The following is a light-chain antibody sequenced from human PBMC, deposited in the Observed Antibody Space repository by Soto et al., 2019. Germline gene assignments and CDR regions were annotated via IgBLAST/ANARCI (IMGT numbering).Light chain of an antibody. V-gene: IGLV3-21*02. J-gene: IGLJ2*01. CDR3: QLWDSNSDHVV. CDR1: NIGRKS. CDR2: DDR. Sequence: SYELTQPPSVSVAPGQTARITCGGSNIGRKSVHWYQQKLGQAPVVVVYDDRDRPSGIPERFSGSNSGNTATLTISRVEAGDEADYYCQLWDSNSDHVVFGGGTKVTVL.